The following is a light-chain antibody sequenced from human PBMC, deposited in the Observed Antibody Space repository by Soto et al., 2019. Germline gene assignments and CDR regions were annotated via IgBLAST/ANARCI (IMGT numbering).Light chain of an antibody. Sequence: DIEMSQAPSDLCAAVGGIGTITCRASQYISTYLNWYQQKPGRAPKLLIYDSSSLESGVPSRFRGSGSGTESRITISPLQTDDLATYSCQHYDRFSVNFGQGTKVDIK. V-gene: IGKV1-5*01. CDR2: DSS. J-gene: IGKJ1*01. CDR1: QYISTY. CDR3: QHYDRFSVN.